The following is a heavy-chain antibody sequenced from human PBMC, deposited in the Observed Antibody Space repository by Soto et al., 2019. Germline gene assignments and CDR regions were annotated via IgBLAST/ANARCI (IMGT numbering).Heavy chain of an antibody. CDR1: GGSISSYY. CDR3: SRVLDFDYGLGYYYYYMDV. D-gene: IGHD3-3*01. CDR2: IYYSGST. V-gene: IGHV4-59*01. J-gene: IGHJ6*03. Sequence: SETLSLTCTVSGGSISSYYWSWIRQPPGKGLEWIGYIYYSGSTNYNPSLKSRVTISVDTSKNQFSLKLSSVTAADTAVYYCSRVLDFDYGLGYYYYYMDVWGKGTTVTVSS.